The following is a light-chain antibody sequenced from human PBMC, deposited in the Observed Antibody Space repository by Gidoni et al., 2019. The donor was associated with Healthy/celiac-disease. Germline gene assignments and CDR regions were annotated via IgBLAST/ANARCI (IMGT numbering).Light chain of an antibody. CDR2: YDD. Sequence: DTPIRGVTISCSGSSSNIGNNAVNWYQQLPGKAPKLLIYYDDLLPSGVSDRFSGSKSGTSASLAISGLQSEDEADYYCAAWDDSLNGLVFGGGTKLTVL. V-gene: IGLV1-36*01. CDR1: SSNIGNNA. CDR3: AAWDDSLNGLV. J-gene: IGLJ2*01.